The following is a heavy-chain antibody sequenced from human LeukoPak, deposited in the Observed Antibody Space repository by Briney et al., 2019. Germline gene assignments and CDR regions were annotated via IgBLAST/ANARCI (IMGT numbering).Heavy chain of an antibody. CDR1: SGSISTSNYY. D-gene: IGHD3-16*01. V-gene: IGHV4-39*07. CDR3: ASNKKGRHRLGGKDFDY. J-gene: IGHJ4*02. CDR2: IFYSGST. Sequence: PSETLSLTCTVSSGSISTSNYYWGWVRQPPGKALEWIGNIFYSGSTYYSPSLKSRVTISLDTSRNQFSLKLSSVTAADTAVYYCASNKKGRHRLGGKDFDYWGQGTLVTVSS.